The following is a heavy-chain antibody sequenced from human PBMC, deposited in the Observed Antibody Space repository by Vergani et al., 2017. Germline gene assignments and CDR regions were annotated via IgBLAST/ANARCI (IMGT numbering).Heavy chain of an antibody. CDR1: GFTFSSYW. V-gene: IGHV3-7*01. CDR3: ARERGAYYYSSGSYYNVYRGLVDY. D-gene: IGHD3-10*01. J-gene: IGHJ4*02. Sequence: EVQLVESGGGLVQPGGSLRLSCAASGFTFSSYWMSWVRQAPGKGLEWVANIKQDGSEKYYVDSVKGRFTISRDNAKNSLYLQMNSLRAEDTAVYYCARERGAYYYSSGSYYNVYRGLVDYWGQGTLVTVSS. CDR2: IKQDGSEK.